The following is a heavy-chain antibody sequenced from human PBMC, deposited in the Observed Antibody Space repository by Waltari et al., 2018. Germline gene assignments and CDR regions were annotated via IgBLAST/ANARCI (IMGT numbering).Heavy chain of an antibody. J-gene: IGHJ1*01. CDR3: ATPRASRYSSSWYEGPAEYFQH. Sequence: QVQLQPWGAGLLKPSETLYLTCDVYGGSFSGYYWSWILQPPGTGLGWIGEINHSGSTNYNPSLKSRVTISVDTSKNQFSLKLSSVTAADTAVYYCATPRASRYSSSWYEGPAEYFQHWGQGTLVTVSS. V-gene: IGHV4-34*01. CDR1: GGSFSGYY. D-gene: IGHD6-13*01. CDR2: INHSGST.